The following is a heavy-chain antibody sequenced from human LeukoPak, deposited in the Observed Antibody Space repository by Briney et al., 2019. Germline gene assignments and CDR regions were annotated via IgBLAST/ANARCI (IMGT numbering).Heavy chain of an antibody. CDR3: ARDSGGMTTDYYFDY. Sequence: GGSLRLSCAASGFTFSSYWMHWVRQAPGKGLVWVSRINSDGSSTSYADSVKGRFTISRDNAKNTLYLQMNSLRAEDTAVYYCARDSGGMTTDYYFDYWGQGTLVTVSS. D-gene: IGHD4-11*01. CDR1: GFTFSSYW. CDR2: INSDGSST. J-gene: IGHJ4*02. V-gene: IGHV3-74*01.